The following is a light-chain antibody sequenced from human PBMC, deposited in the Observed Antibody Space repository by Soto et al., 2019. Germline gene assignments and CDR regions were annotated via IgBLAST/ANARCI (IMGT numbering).Light chain of an antibody. Sequence: QSVLTQPPSVSGAPGQRVTISCTGSSSNIGAGYDVHWYQQLPGTAPKLLIYGNSNRPSGVPDRFSGSKSGTSASLAITGLQAEDEADYYCQSWDSSASYVFGTGTKLTVL. J-gene: IGLJ1*01. CDR3: QSWDSSASYV. V-gene: IGLV1-40*01. CDR1: SSNIGAGYD. CDR2: GNS.